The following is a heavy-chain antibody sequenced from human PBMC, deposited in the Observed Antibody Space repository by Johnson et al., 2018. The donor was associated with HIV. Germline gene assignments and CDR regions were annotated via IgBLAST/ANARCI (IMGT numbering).Heavy chain of an antibody. CDR2: ISSSGSTI. V-gene: IGHV3-11*01. CDR1: GFTFSDYY. Sequence: QVQLVESGGGLVKPGGSLRLSCAASGFTFSDYYMSWIRQAPGKGLEWDSYISSSGSTIYYADSVKGRFTISRDNVKNSLYLQMNSLRVEDTALYYCATTRLSTGWYAFDIWGQGTMVTVSS. D-gene: IGHD6-19*01. CDR3: ATTRLSTGWYAFDI. J-gene: IGHJ3*02.